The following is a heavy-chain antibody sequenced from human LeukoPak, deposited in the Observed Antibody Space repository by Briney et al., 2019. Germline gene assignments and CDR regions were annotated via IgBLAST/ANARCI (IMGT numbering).Heavy chain of an antibody. J-gene: IGHJ4*02. Sequence: GGSLRLSCEASGFTFSTFAMIWVRQPPGKGLEWVSSIFPSGGEIHYADSVKGRFTISRDNSKNTLYLQMNSLRAEDTAVYYCARDQYYYDSSGYRYFDYWGQGTLVTVSS. CDR2: IFPSGGEI. D-gene: IGHD3-22*01. CDR1: GFTFSTFA. V-gene: IGHV3-23*01. CDR3: ARDQYYYDSSGYRYFDY.